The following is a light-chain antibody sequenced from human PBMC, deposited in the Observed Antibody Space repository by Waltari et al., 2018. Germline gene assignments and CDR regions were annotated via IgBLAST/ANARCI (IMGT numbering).Light chain of an antibody. CDR1: QSLTKRY. CDR3: QQYGSSILYT. Sequence: VLTQSPGTLSLSPGERATLSCRASQSLTKRYLAWYQQKPGQAPRLLIYGAASRAVGIPDRCSGSGSGTDFTLTSSRLEPEDSAVYYCQQYGSSILYTFGQGTKLEIK. V-gene: IGKV3-20*01. J-gene: IGKJ2*01. CDR2: GAA.